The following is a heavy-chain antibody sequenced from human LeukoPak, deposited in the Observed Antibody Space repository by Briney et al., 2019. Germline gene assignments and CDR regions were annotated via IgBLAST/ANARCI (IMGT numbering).Heavy chain of an antibody. J-gene: IGHJ4*02. CDR1: GFTFGDYA. CDR2: IRSKAYGGTT. D-gene: IGHD6-19*01. Sequence: GGSLRLSCTASGFTFGDYAMSWVRQAPGKGLEWVGFIRSKAYGGTTEYAASVKGRFTISRDDPKSIAYLQMNSLKTEDTAVYYCTRDRYSSGWYVWLDDYWGQGTLVTVSS. V-gene: IGHV3-49*04. CDR3: TRDRYSSGWYVWLDDY.